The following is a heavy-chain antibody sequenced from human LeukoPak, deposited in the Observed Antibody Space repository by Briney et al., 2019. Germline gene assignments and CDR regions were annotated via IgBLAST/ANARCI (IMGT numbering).Heavy chain of an antibody. CDR3: ARGTYVLRFLEWLPYYYYMDV. J-gene: IGHJ6*03. CDR2: INPNSGGT. D-gene: IGHD3-3*01. V-gene: IGHV1-2*02. Sequence: RASVKVSCKASGYTFTGYYMHWVRQAPGQGLEWMGWINPNSGGTNYAQKFQGRVTMTRDTSISTAYMELSRLRSDDTAVYYCARGTYVLRFLEWLPYYYYMDVWGKGTTVTVSS. CDR1: GYTFTGYY.